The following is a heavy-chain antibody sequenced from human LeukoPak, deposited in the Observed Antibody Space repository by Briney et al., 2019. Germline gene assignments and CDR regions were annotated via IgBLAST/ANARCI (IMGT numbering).Heavy chain of an antibody. V-gene: IGHV4-39*01. Sequence: SETLSLTCIVSGGSISSSSYYWGWMRQPPGKGLEWIGSMYYSGSTYYNPSLRSRVTMSVDTSKNQFSLKVSSVTAADTAVYYCARQRGALEAAGVDYWGQGTLVTVSS. CDR3: ARQRGALEAAGVDY. CDR2: MYYSGST. D-gene: IGHD6-13*01. J-gene: IGHJ4*02. CDR1: GGSISSSSYY.